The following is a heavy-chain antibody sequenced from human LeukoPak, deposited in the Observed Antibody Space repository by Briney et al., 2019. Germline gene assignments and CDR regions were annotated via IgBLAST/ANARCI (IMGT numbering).Heavy chain of an antibody. Sequence: SQTLSLTCAISGDSVSTNSATWTWLRQSPSRGLEWLGRTYYRSKWSNDYAVSMKSRITINPDTSKNQFSLQLNSVTPEDTAVYYWARLVGASWFDSWGQGTLVTVSS. CDR1: GDSVSTNSAT. J-gene: IGHJ5*01. D-gene: IGHD1-26*01. CDR3: ARLVGASWFDS. V-gene: IGHV6-1*01. CDR2: TYYRSKWSN.